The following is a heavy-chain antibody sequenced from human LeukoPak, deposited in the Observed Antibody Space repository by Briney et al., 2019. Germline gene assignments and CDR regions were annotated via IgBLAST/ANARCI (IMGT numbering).Heavy chain of an antibody. D-gene: IGHD3-10*01. V-gene: IGHV1-18*01. CDR2: ISAYNGNT. J-gene: IGHJ5*02. CDR1: GYTFTSYG. CDR3: ARDPRLRGVPNWFDP. Sequence: ASVKVSCKASGYTFTSYGISWVRQAPGQGLEWMGWISAYNGNTNYAQKLQGRVIMTTDTSTSTAYMELRSLRSDDTAVYYCARDPRLRGVPNWFDPWGQGTLVTVSS.